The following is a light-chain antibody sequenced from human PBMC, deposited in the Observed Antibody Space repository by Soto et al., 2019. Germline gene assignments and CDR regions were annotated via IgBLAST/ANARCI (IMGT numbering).Light chain of an antibody. V-gene: IGKV1-5*01. Sequence: DIQITQSPSALSASVGDRFTISCRASQSINTWLAWYQRKPGRAPNLLIYDASSLQSGVPSRFSGSGAGTEFTLTISSLQPDDSETDYCQQYESYSWTFGQGTKVDIK. CDR1: QSINTW. CDR3: QQYESYSWT. J-gene: IGKJ1*01. CDR2: DAS.